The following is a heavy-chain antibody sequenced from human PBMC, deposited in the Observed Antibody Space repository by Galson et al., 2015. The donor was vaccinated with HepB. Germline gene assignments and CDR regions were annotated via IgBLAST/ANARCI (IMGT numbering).Heavy chain of an antibody. CDR2: ISYDGSNK. Sequence: SLRLSCAASGFTFSSYAMHWVRQAPGKGLEWVAVISYDGSNKYYADSVKGRFTISRDNSKNTLYLQMNSLRAEDTAVDYCAREYSGSFHFDYWGQGTLVTVSS. D-gene: IGHD1-26*01. J-gene: IGHJ4*02. CDR1: GFTFSSYA. V-gene: IGHV3-30*04. CDR3: AREYSGSFHFDY.